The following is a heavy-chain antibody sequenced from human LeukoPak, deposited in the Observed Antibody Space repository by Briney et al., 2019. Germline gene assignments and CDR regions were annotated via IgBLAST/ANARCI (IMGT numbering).Heavy chain of an antibody. CDR1: GFTFSGSA. J-gene: IGHJ4*02. Sequence: GGSLRLSCAASGFTFSGSALHWVRQASGKGLEWVAFISYDGSNKYYADSVKGRFTISRDNSKNTLYLQMNSLRAEDTAVYYCAKDPRRYSRTGGYFDYWGQGTLVTVSS. V-gene: IGHV3-30*04. CDR2: ISYDGSNK. CDR3: AKDPRRYSRTGGYFDY. D-gene: IGHD6-13*01.